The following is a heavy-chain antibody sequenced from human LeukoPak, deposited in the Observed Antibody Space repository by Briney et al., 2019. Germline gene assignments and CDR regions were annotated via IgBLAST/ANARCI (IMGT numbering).Heavy chain of an antibody. CDR2: IYYSGST. J-gene: IGHJ6*03. D-gene: IGHD6-13*01. V-gene: IGHV4-59*01. Sequence: SETLSLTCTVSGGSISSYYWSWIRQPPGKGLEWIGYIYYSGSTNYNPSLKSQVTISVDTSKNQFSLKLSSVTAADTAVYYCARVGYSSSWFPYYYYMDVWGKGTTVTISS. CDR1: GGSISSYY. CDR3: ARVGYSSSWFPYYYYMDV.